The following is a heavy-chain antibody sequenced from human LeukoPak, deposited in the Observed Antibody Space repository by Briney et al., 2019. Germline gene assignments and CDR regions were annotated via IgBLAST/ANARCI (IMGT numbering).Heavy chain of an antibody. CDR1: GFTFGDYA. V-gene: IGHV3-49*04. CDR2: IRSKSYGGTT. J-gene: IGHJ3*02. Sequence: PGRSLRLSCTASGFTFGDYAMAWVRQAPGKGLEWVGFIRSKSYGGTTEYAASVKGRFTISRDDSKSNAYLQMNSLKTEDTAVYYCSRGPYCSSGSCYPDPDAFDIWGQGTVVTFSS. CDR3: SRGPYCSSGSCYPDPDAFDI. D-gene: IGHD2-15*01.